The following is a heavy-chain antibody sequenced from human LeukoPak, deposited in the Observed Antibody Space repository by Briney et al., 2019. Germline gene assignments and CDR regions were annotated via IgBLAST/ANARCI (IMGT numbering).Heavy chain of an antibody. V-gene: IGHV3-23*01. CDR3: AKDVDYGDYVVS. D-gene: IGHD4-17*01. CDR1: GFTFNNYT. J-gene: IGHJ4*02. Sequence: GGSLRLSCAASGFTFNNYTMSWVRQAPGRGLEWVSAISSGGDTTYYADSVKGRFTISRDNSKNTLYLQMNSLRAEDTAIYYCAKDVDYGDYVVSWGQGTLVTVSS. CDR2: ISSGGDTT.